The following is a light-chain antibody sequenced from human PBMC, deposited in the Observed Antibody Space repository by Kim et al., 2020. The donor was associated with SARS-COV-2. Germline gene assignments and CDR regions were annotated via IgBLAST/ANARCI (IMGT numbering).Light chain of an antibody. V-gene: IGKV1-5*03. CDR1: QSVSSW. CDR3: QQYYSHPYT. Sequence: DIQMTQSPSTLSASVGDRVTITCRASQSVSSWLAWYQQKPGKAPKLLIYKASTLEGGVPSRFSGRGSGTEFTLTINTLQPDDFATYSCQQYYSHPYTFGQRTKLEI. CDR2: KAS. J-gene: IGKJ2*01.